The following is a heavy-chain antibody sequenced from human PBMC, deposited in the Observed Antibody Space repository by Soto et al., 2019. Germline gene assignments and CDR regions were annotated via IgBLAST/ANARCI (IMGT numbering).Heavy chain of an antibody. V-gene: IGHV3-23*01. Sequence: PGGSLRLSCAASGFTFSSYAMSWVRQAPGKGLEWVSAISGSGGSTYYADSVKGRFTISRDNSKNTLYLQMNSLRAEDTAVYYCAKVYYDFWSGYYPPGVYYYMDVCGKGTTVTVSS. J-gene: IGHJ6*03. D-gene: IGHD3-3*01. CDR2: ISGSGGST. CDR1: GFTFSSYA. CDR3: AKVYYDFWSGYYPPGVYYYMDV.